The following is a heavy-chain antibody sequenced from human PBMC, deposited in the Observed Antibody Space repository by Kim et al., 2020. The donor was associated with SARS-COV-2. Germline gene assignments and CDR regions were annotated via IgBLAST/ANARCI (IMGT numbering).Heavy chain of an antibody. Sequence: GTLSLTCAVSGGSISSSNWWSWVRQPPGKGLEWIGEIYHSGSTNYNPSLKSRVTISVDKSKNQFSLKLSSVTAADTAVYYCASVGLHYYYGMDVWGQGTTVTVSS. CDR3: ASVGLHYYYGMDV. CDR1: GGSISSSNW. J-gene: IGHJ6*02. CDR2: IYHSGST. V-gene: IGHV4-4*02.